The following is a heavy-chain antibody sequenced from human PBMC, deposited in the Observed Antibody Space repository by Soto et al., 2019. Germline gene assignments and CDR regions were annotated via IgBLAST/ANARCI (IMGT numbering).Heavy chain of an antibody. D-gene: IGHD2-2*01. CDR3: ARIGYQLLWPDY. Sequence: QVQLQESGPGLVKPSQTLSLTCTVSGGSISSGGYYWSWIRQHPGKGLEWIGYIYYSGSTYYNPSLTSRVTISVDTSKNQFSLKLSSVTAADTAVYYCARIGYQLLWPDYWGQGTLVTVSS. CDR1: GGSISSGGYY. V-gene: IGHV4-31*03. CDR2: IYYSGST. J-gene: IGHJ4*02.